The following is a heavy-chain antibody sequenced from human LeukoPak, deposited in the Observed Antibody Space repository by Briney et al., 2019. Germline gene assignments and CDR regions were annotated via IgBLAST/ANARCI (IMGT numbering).Heavy chain of an antibody. V-gene: IGHV3-48*03. D-gene: IGHD3-10*01. Sequence: GGSLRLSCAASGFTFSSYEINWVRQAPGKGLEWVSYISSSGSTIYYADSVKGRFTISRDNAKNSLYLQMNSLRADDTAVYYCARGKGRNYFDYWGQGTLVTVCS. J-gene: IGHJ4*02. CDR3: ARGKGRNYFDY. CDR1: GFTFSSYE. CDR2: ISSSGSTI.